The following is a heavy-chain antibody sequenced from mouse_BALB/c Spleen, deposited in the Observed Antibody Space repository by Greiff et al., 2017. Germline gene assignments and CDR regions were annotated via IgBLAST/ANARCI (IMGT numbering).Heavy chain of an antibody. D-gene: IGHD1-1*02. CDR3: AREGFGSYGAMDY. V-gene: IGHV1-39*01. CDR1: GYSFTDYI. CDR2: INPYYGST. Sequence: VQLQQTGPELVKPGASVKISCKASGYSFTDYIMLWVKQSHGKSLEWIGNINPYYGSTSYNLKFKGKATLTVDKSSSTAYMQLNSLTSEDSAVYYCAREGFGSYGAMDYWGQGTSVTVSS. J-gene: IGHJ4*01.